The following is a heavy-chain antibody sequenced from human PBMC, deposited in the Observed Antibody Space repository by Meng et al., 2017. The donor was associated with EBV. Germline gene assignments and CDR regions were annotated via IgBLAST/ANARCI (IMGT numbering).Heavy chain of an antibody. CDR1: GGSFSGYY. CDR2: IYDGGTT. CDR3: AKSSSSTPGVVDS. Sequence: QVQLQQWGAGLLKPSETLSLTCAVYGGSFSGYYWSWIRQPPGKEREWIGYIYDGGTTIYNPSLKSRVTIFLDTSRNQFSLGLRSVTTADTAVYYCAKSSSSTPGVVDSWGQGTLVTVSS. D-gene: IGHD6-6*01. J-gene: IGHJ4*02. V-gene: IGHV4-34*11.